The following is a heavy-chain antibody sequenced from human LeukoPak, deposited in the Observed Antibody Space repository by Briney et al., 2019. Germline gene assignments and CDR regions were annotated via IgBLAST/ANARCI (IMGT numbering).Heavy chain of an antibody. V-gene: IGHV3-23*01. CDR1: GFTFSSYA. J-gene: IGHJ6*02. CDR2: ISGSGGST. D-gene: IGHD3-22*01. CDR3: ARDYYDSSGYYYQYLYYGMDV. Sequence: PGGSLRLSCAASGFTFSSYAMSWVRQAPGKGLEWVSAISGSGGSTYYADSVKGRFTISRDNAKNSLYLQMNSLRAEDTAVYYCARDYYDSSGYYYQYLYYGMDVWGQGTTVTVSS.